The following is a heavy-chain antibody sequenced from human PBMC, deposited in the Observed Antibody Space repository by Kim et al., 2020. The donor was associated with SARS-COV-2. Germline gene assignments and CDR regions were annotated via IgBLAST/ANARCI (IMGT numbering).Heavy chain of an antibody. J-gene: IGHJ2*01. Sequence: FQGRVTITADKSTSTAYMELSSLRSEDTAVYYCARDLLRTTRGRVGYFDLWGRGTLVTVSS. V-gene: IGHV1-69*04. CDR3: ARDLLRTTRGRVGYFDL. D-gene: IGHD5-12*01.